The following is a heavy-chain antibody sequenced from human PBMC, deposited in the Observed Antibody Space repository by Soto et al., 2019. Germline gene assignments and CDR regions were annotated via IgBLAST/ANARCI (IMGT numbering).Heavy chain of an antibody. CDR1: GGTFSSYA. CDR2: IIPIFGTA. Sequence: QVQLVQSGAEVKKPGSSVKVSCKASGGTFSSYAISWVRQAPGQGLEWMGGIIPIFGTANYAQKFQGRVTITADKSTSTAYMELSSLRSEDTAVYYCASLRYDYVWGSSYYFDYWGQGTLVTVSS. J-gene: IGHJ4*02. D-gene: IGHD3-16*01. V-gene: IGHV1-69*06. CDR3: ASLRYDYVWGSSYYFDY.